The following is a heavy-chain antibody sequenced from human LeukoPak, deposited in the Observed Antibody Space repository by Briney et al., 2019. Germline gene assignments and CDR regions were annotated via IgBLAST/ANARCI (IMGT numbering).Heavy chain of an antibody. D-gene: IGHD5-12*01. CDR1: GGSISSYY. CDR2: IYYSGST. Sequence: SETLSLTCTVSGGSISSYYWSWIRQPPGKGLEWIGYIYYSGSTKYNPSLQSRVTISVDTSKNQFSLKLDSVTAADAAVYYCARHGRGDSGYQSFFGYWGQGILVTVSS. CDR3: ARHGRGDSGYQSFFGY. V-gene: IGHV4-59*08. J-gene: IGHJ4*02.